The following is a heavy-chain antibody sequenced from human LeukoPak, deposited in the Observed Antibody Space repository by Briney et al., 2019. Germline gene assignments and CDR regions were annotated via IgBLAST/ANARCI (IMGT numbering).Heavy chain of an antibody. V-gene: IGHV3-11*01. J-gene: IGHJ4*02. D-gene: IGHD2-21*02. CDR1: GFTFSDYY. CDR3: ARVNRVTAIQELDY. Sequence: GGSLRLSCAASGFTFSDYYMTWIRQAPGKGLEWVSCISSSGSTIFYADSVKGRFTISRDSAKSSLFLQMNSLRAEDTAVYCARVNRVTAIQELDYWGQGTLVTVSS. CDR2: ISSSGSTI.